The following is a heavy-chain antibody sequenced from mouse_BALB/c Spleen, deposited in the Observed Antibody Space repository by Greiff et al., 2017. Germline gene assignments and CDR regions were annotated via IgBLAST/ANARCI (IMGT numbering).Heavy chain of an antibody. CDR2: IYPGDGDT. CDR1: GYTFTSYW. Sequence: VKLVESGAELARPGASVKLSCKASGYTFTSYWMQWVKQRPGQGLEWIGAIYPGDGDTRYTQKFKGKATLTADKSSSTAYMQLSSLASEDSAVYYCASERGFAYWGQGTLVTVSA. V-gene: IGHV1-87*01. J-gene: IGHJ3*01. CDR3: ASERGFAY.